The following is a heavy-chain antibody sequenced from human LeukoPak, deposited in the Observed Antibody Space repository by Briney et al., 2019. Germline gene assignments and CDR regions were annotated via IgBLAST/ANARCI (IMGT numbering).Heavy chain of an antibody. Sequence: GRSLRLSCAASGFTFSSYAMHWVRQAPGKGLEWVAVISYDGSNKYYADSVERRFTISRDNSKNTLYLQMNSLRAEDTAVYYCTSDQSSSSDYYYGMDVWGQGTTVTVSS. V-gene: IGHV3-30-3*01. D-gene: IGHD6-6*01. J-gene: IGHJ6*02. CDR2: ISYDGSNK. CDR1: GFTFSSYA. CDR3: TSDQSSSSDYYYGMDV.